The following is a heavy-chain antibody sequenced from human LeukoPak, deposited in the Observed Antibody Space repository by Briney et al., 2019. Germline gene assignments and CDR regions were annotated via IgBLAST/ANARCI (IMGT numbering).Heavy chain of an antibody. CDR3: ARNGQFGVVDY. Sequence: GGSLRLSCAASGFIVSSNYMSWLRQAPGKGLEWGSVIYSGGSTYYADSVKGRFTIYRDNSKNTLYLQMNSLRAEDTAVYYCARNGQFGVVDYWGQGTLVTVSS. J-gene: IGHJ4*02. CDR1: GFIVSSNY. V-gene: IGHV3-53*01. CDR2: IYSGGST. D-gene: IGHD3-3*01.